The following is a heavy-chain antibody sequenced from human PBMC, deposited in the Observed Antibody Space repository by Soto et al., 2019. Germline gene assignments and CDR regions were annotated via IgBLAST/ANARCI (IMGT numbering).Heavy chain of an antibody. CDR3: AAESSTYYYDSSGQY. D-gene: IGHD3-22*01. Sequence: SVKVSCKASGFTFTSSAVQWVRQARGQRLEWIGWIVVGSGNTNYAQKFQERVTITRDMSTSTAYMELSSLRSEDTAVYYCAAESSTYYYDSSGQYWGQGTLVTV. CDR1: GFTFTSSA. V-gene: IGHV1-58*01. J-gene: IGHJ4*02. CDR2: IVVGSGNT.